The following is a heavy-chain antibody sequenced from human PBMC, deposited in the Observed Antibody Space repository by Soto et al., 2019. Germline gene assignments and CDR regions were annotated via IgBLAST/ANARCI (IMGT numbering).Heavy chain of an antibody. Sequence: VQLQESGPGLVEPSGTLSLTCTASSGSIGSGIWWSWLRQPPGKGLEWIGELYHTGNTNYNPSLKSRLTMSVDESKNQFSLSLSSVTAADTAVYYCAGAARLSPFGFWGRGTLVTVSS. D-gene: IGHD6-6*01. J-gene: IGHJ4*02. CDR1: SGSIGSGIW. CDR2: LYHTGNT. CDR3: AGAARLSPFGF. V-gene: IGHV4-4*02.